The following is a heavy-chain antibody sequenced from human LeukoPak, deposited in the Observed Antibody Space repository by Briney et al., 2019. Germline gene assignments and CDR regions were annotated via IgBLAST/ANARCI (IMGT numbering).Heavy chain of an antibody. CDR2: IYYSGST. J-gene: IGHJ4*02. D-gene: IGHD3-10*01. CDR1: GGSISSSSYY. Sequence: KASETLSLTCTVSGGSISSSSYYWGWIRQPPGKGLEWIGSIYYSGSTYYNPSLKSRVTISVDTSKNQFSLKLSSVTAADTAVYYCARGSGSYPSFDYWGQGTLVTVSS. CDR3: ARGSGSYPSFDY. V-gene: IGHV4-39*01.